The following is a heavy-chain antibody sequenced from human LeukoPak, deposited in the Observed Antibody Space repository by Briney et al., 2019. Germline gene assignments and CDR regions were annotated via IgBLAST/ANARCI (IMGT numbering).Heavy chain of an antibody. V-gene: IGHV4-39*07. J-gene: IGHJ4*02. CDR2: IYYSGST. CDR3: ATATSGWTAIDY. D-gene: IGHD6-19*01. CDR1: GGSISSSSYY. Sequence: SETLSLTCTVSGGSISSSSYYWGWIRQPPGKGLEWIGSIYYSGSTYYNSSLKSRVTISVDTSKNQFSLNLNSVTAADTAVYYCATATSGWTAIDYWGQGTLVTVSS.